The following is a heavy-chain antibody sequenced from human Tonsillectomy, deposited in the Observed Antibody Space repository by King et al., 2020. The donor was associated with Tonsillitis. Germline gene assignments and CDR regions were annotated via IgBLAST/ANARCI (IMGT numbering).Heavy chain of an antibody. Sequence: VQLVESGPGLVKPSGTLSLTCAVSVGSISSSNWWSWVRHPPGKGLEWIGEIYHTERTNYNPSLKSRVAISVDNSKTQFSLELTSVTAADTAVYYCARYPNYYDSNGYSWAFDMWGQGTMVTVSS. V-gene: IGHV4-4*02. CDR2: IYHTERT. J-gene: IGHJ3*02. D-gene: IGHD3-22*01. CDR1: VGSISSSNW. CDR3: ARYPNYYDSNGYSWAFDM.